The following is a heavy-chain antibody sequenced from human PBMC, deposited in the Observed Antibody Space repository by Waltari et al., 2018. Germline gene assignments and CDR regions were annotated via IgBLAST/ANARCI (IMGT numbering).Heavy chain of an antibody. Sequence: QVQLVQSGAEVKKPGSSVKVSCKASGGTFSSYTISWVRQAPGQGLEWMGRIIPILGIANYAQNFQCRVTITADKSTSTAYMELSSLRSEDTAVYYCAKDNTYYYDSSGYLGFDPWGQGTLVTVSS. CDR2: IIPILGIA. CDR3: AKDNTYYYDSSGYLGFDP. D-gene: IGHD3-22*01. V-gene: IGHV1-69*08. CDR1: GGTFSSYT. J-gene: IGHJ5*02.